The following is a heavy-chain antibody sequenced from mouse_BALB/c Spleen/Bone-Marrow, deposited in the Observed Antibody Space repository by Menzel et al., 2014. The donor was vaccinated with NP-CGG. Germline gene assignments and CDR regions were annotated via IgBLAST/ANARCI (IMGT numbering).Heavy chain of an antibody. V-gene: IGHV1-80*01. CDR1: GYVFSTYW. CDR2: IYPGDGDT. CDR3: ARYRERAICY. J-gene: IGHJ4*01. Sequence: VQLQQSGAELVRPGSSVKISCKASGYVFSTYWMNWVKQRPGQGLERIGQIYPGDGDTNYNGKFKDKVILTADKSSSTAYMHIRRLTSQESAVYICARYRERAICYWGLENPDTVSS. D-gene: IGHD3-1*01.